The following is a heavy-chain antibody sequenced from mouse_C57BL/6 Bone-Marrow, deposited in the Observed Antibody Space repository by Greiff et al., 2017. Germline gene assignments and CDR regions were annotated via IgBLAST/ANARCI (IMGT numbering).Heavy chain of an antibody. J-gene: IGHJ1*03. Sequence: QVQLQQPGAELVRPGTSVKLSCKASGYTFTSYWMHWVKQRPGQGLEWIGVIDPSDSYTNYNQKFKGKATLTVDKSSSTASMQLSSLTSEDSAVYYCAISGYYGSSISYWYFDVWGTGTTVTVSS. D-gene: IGHD1-1*01. CDR1: GYTFTSYW. CDR3: AISGYYGSSISYWYFDV. V-gene: IGHV1-59*01. CDR2: IDPSDSYT.